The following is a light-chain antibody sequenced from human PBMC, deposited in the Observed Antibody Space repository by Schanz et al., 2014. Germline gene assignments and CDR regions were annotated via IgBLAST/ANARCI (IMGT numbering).Light chain of an antibody. Sequence: QSVLTQPPSASGTPGQRITISCSGSTSKSGSYYVYWYQQLPGTAPRLLISRDSQRPSGVPDRFSGSKSGTSASLAITGLQAEDEADYYCQSYDSSLSGLWVFGGGTKLTVL. CDR1: TSKSGSYY. CDR3: QSYDSSLSGLWV. V-gene: IGLV1-47*01. CDR2: RDS. J-gene: IGLJ3*02.